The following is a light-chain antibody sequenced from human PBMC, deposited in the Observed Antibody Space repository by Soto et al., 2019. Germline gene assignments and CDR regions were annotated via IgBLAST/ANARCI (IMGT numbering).Light chain of an antibody. CDR2: AAS. CDR1: QGISIY. CDR3: QKYNSGPPVT. V-gene: IGKV1-27*01. J-gene: IGKJ3*01. Sequence: DIQMTQSPSSLSASVGDRVTITCRASQGISIYLAWYQQKPGQVPKLLIYAASTLQSGVPSRFSGSGSGTDFTLTISSLQPEDVGSYYCQKYNSGPPVTFGPGTKVDIK.